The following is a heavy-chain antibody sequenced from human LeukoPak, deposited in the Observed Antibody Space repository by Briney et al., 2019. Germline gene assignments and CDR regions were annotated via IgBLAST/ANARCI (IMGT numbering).Heavy chain of an antibody. J-gene: IGHJ6*04. CDR2: ISAYNDNI. CDR1: GYNFSNYG. CDR3: ARNLGMDV. Sequence: ASVKVSCKASGYNFSNYGISWVRQAPGQGLEWMGWISAYNDNIEYAQKLQGRVTMTTDTSTSTAYMELRSLTSDDTAGYYCARNLGMDVWGKGTTVTVSS. V-gene: IGHV1-18*01. D-gene: IGHD3-16*01.